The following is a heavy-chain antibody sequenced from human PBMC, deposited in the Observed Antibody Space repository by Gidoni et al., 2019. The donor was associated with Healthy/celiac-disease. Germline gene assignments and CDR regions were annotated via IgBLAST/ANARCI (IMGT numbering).Heavy chain of an antibody. CDR3: ARGSRVVWSGDKDYGMDV. Sequence: EVQLVETGGGLIQPGGSLRLSCAASGFTVSSNYMSWVLQAPGKGLEWGSVIYSGCSTYYADSVKGRFTISRDNSKNTLYLQMNSLRAEDTAVYYCARGSRVVWSGDKDYGMDVWGQGTTVTVSS. J-gene: IGHJ6*02. V-gene: IGHV3-53*02. D-gene: IGHD2-21*01. CDR2: IYSGCST. CDR1: GFTVSSNY.